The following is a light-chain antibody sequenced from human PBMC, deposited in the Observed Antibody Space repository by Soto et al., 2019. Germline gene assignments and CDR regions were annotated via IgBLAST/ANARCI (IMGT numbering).Light chain of an antibody. Sequence: IQMTQSPSSLSASVGDRVTITCRASQGIRNYLAWYQQKPGKVPSLLMYHTSTLQSGGPPRFSGSGSGTDFTLTISSLQPEDVATYYCQEYDTAPLTFGGGTKVEIK. CDR2: HTS. J-gene: IGKJ4*01. V-gene: IGKV1-27*01. CDR3: QEYDTAPLT. CDR1: QGIRNY.